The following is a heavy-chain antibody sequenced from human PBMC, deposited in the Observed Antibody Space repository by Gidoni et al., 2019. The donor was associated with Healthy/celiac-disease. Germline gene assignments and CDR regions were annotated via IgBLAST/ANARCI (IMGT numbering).Heavy chain of an antibody. CDR2: IYYSGST. Sequence: DGLEWIGSIYYSGSTYYNPSLKSRVTISVDTSKNQFSLKLSSVTAADTAVYYCARLASWYDFFGFDYWGQGTLVTVSS. D-gene: IGHD3-3*01. CDR3: ARLASWYDFFGFDY. J-gene: IGHJ4*02. V-gene: IGHV4-39*01.